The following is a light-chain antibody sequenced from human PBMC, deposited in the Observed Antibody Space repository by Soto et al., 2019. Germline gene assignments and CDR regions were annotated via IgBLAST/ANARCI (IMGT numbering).Light chain of an antibody. CDR3: QQYNSYPS. J-gene: IGKJ3*01. CDR2: DAS. Sequence: DIQMTQSPSTLFASVGDRVTITCRASQSISSWLAWYQQKPGKAPKLLIYDASSLESGVPSRFSGSGSGTEFTLTISSLQPDDFATYYCQQYNSYPSFGPGTKGDIK. CDR1: QSISSW. V-gene: IGKV1-5*01.